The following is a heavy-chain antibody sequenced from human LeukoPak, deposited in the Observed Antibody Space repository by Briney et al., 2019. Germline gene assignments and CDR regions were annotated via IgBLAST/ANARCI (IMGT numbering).Heavy chain of an antibody. CDR3: ARALYDYVWGSYRQGPLDY. CDR2: INHSGST. CDR1: GGSFRGYY. J-gene: IGHJ4*02. D-gene: IGHD3-16*02. V-gene: IGHV4-34*01. Sequence: PSETLSLTCAVYGGSFRGYYWSWIRQPPGKGLEWIGEINHSGSTNYNPSLKSRVTISVDTSKNQFSLKLSSVTAADTAVYYCARALYDYVWGSYRQGPLDYWGQGTLVTVSS.